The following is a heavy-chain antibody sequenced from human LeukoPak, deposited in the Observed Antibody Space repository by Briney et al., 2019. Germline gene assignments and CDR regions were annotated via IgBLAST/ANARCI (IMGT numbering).Heavy chain of an antibody. V-gene: IGHV4-30-4*01. D-gene: IGHD3-22*01. J-gene: IGHJ4*02. Sequence: PSETLSLTCTVSGGSISSGDYYWSWIRQPPGKGLEWIGYIYYSGSTYYNPPLKSRVTISVDTSKNQFSLKLSSVTAADTAVYYCARGARDYYYDSSGYYYWGQGTLVTVSS. CDR1: GGSISSGDYY. CDR2: IYYSGST. CDR3: ARGARDYYYDSSGYYY.